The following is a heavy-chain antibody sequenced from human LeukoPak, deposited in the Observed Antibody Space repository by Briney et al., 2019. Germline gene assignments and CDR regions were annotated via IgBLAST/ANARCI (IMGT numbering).Heavy chain of an antibody. V-gene: IGHV3-53*01. D-gene: IGHD2-15*01. J-gene: IGHJ5*02. CDR2: INSGGST. CDR1: GFTVSSNY. Sequence: PGGSLRLSCAASGFTVSSNYMSWVRQAPGKGLEWVSVINSGGSTYYADSVKGRFTISRDNAKNTLYLQMNSLRAEDTAVYYCARRVDATRWFDPWGQGALVTVSS. CDR3: ARRVDATRWFDP.